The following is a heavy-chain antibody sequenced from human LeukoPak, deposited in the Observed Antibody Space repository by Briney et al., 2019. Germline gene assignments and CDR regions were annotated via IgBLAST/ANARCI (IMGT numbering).Heavy chain of an antibody. Sequence: ASVKVSCKASGYTFTSYGNSWVRQAPGQGLEWMGWISAYNGNTNYAQKLQGRVTMTTDTSTSTAYMELRSLRSDDTAVYYCAREWGLYCSSTSCYYYYYGMDVWGQGTTVTVSS. CDR3: AREWGLYCSSTSCYYYYYGMDV. J-gene: IGHJ6*02. CDR1: GYTFTSYG. CDR2: ISAYNGNT. D-gene: IGHD2-2*01. V-gene: IGHV1-18*01.